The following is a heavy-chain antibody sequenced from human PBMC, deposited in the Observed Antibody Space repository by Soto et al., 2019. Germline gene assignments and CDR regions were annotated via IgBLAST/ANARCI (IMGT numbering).Heavy chain of an antibody. CDR1: GGTFSSYA. J-gene: IGHJ6*02. CDR2: IIPIFGTA. D-gene: IGHD6-13*01. Sequence: SVKVSCKASGGTFSSYAISWVRQAPGQGLEWMGGIIPIFGTANYAQKFQGRVTITADESTSTAYMELSSLRSEDTAVYYCSVRITAAGHYYYYYGMDVWGQGTTVTVSS. CDR3: SVRITAAGHYYYYYGMDV. V-gene: IGHV1-69*13.